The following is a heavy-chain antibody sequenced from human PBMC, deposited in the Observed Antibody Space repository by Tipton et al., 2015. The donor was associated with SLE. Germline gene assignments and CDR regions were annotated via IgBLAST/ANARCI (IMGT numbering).Heavy chain of an antibody. V-gene: IGHV3-23*01. CDR3: AKVAYCSGGSCYPRYFDY. Sequence: SLRLSCAASGFTFSSYAMSWVRQAPGKGLGWVSAISGSGGSTYYADSVKGRFTISRDNSNNTLYLQMNSLRAEDTAVYYCAKVAYCSGGSCYPRYFDYWGQGTLVTVSS. D-gene: IGHD2-15*01. CDR2: ISGSGGST. J-gene: IGHJ4*02. CDR1: GFTFSSYA.